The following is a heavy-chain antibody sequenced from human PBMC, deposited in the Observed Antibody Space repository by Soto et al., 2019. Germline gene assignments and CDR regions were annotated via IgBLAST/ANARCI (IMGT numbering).Heavy chain of an antibody. CDR3: AKDRLAGNFDY. Sequence: GGSLRLSCAASGFTFNNYAMNWVRQAPGKGLEWVATISATGGSTYYADSVKGRFTISRDNSKNTLYLQMNGLRVEDTAVSYCAKDRLAGNFDYWGQGTQVTVSS. CDR2: ISATGGST. J-gene: IGHJ4*02. V-gene: IGHV3-23*01. CDR1: GFTFNNYA.